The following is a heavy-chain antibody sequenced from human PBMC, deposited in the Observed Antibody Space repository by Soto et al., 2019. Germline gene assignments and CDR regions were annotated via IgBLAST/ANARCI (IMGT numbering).Heavy chain of an antibody. D-gene: IGHD3-10*01. Sequence: EVQLLESGGGLVQPGGSLRLSCAASGFTFSSYAMSWVRQAPGKGLEWVSAISGSGGSTYYADSVKGRFTISRDNSKNTLYLQMNSLRAEDTAVYYCAKVRYYGSGSYYYFDYWGQGTLVTVSS. V-gene: IGHV3-23*01. J-gene: IGHJ4*02. CDR2: ISGSGGST. CDR3: AKVRYYGSGSYYYFDY. CDR1: GFTFSSYA.